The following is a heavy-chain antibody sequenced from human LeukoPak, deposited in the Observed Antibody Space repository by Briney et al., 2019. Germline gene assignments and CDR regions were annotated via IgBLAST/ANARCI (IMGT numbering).Heavy chain of an antibody. J-gene: IGHJ6*02. D-gene: IGHD5-24*01. CDR2: ISSTGSTI. CDR1: GFTFRSYE. V-gene: IGHV3-48*03. Sequence: PGGSLRLSRAASGFTFRSYEMNWVAQAPGKGVEWVSYISSTGSTIEYADSVQGRVNISRENAKHTLYLQLNSRRAEDTAVYYCARDGRRDGYNSHRNYYYGMDVWGQGTTVTVSS. CDR3: ARDGRRDGYNSHRNYYYGMDV.